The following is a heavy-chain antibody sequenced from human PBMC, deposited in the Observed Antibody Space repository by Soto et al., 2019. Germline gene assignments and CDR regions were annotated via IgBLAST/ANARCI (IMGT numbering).Heavy chain of an antibody. CDR1: GYNFASFW. CDR2: IYPEDSDI. V-gene: IGHV5-51*01. Sequence: VQLVQSGAEVKKPGESLKISCEASGYNFASFWIGWVRQMPGKGLEWMGIIYPEDSDIRYSPSFQGQVTISADKSISTAYLQWNSLKASDTAMYFCTRPYGDPYRGQGTLVTVSS. J-gene: IGHJ4*02. CDR3: TRPYGDPY. D-gene: IGHD4-17*01.